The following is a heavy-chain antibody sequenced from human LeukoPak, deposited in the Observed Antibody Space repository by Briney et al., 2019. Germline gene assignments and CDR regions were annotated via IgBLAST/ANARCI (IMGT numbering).Heavy chain of an antibody. Sequence: SGTLSLTCTVSGGSASSGSYYWSWIRQPPGRGLGWLGYIYYSGSTNYNPSLKSRVTISVDTSKNQFSLKLSSVTAADTAVYYCARGRMDIVVVPAAEWGQGTLVTVSS. CDR2: IYYSGST. CDR1: GGSASSGSYY. J-gene: IGHJ4*02. CDR3: ARGRMDIVVVPAAE. D-gene: IGHD2-2*03. V-gene: IGHV4-61*01.